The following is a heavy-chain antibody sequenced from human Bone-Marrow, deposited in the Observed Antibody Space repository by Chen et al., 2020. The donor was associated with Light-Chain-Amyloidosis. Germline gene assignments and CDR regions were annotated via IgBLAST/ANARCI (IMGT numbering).Heavy chain of an antibody. CDR3: AKDISYDDILPGYPADAFDI. CDR2: ISGGGGSR. D-gene: IGHD3-9*01. CDR1: GFSFSSYA. J-gene: IGHJ3*02. V-gene: IGHV3-23*04. Sequence: EVQLVESGGGLVQPGGSLRLSCAASGFSFSSYAMSWVRQAAGKGVEWVSGISGGGGSRYYAASVEGRLTISRDNSKNTLYLQVNSLRAEDTAVYYCAKDISYDDILPGYPADAFDIWGQGTMVTVSS.